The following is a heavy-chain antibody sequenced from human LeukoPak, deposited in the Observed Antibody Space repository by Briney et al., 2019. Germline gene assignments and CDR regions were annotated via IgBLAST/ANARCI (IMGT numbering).Heavy chain of an antibody. D-gene: IGHD2-21*01. CDR3: ARLAVGLDY. Sequence: GGSLRLSSAASGFTVSSNYMSWVRQAPGKGLELVSVIYSGDSTYYVDSVKGRFTISRDNSKNTLYLQMNSLRVEDTAVYYCARLAVGLDYWGQGTLVTVSS. CDR2: IYSGDST. V-gene: IGHV3-53*01. J-gene: IGHJ4*02. CDR1: GFTVSSNY.